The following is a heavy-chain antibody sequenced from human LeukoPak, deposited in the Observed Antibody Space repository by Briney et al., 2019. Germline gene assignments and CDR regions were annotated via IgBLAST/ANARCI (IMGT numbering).Heavy chain of an antibody. CDR2: ISYDGSNK. Sequence: SGGSLRLSCAASGFTFSSYGMHWVRRAPGRGLEWVAVISYDGSNKYYVDSVKGRFTISRDNSENTLYLQMNSLRAEDTAIYYCTRVGYIDEGIDYWGQGTLVTVSS. J-gene: IGHJ4*02. CDR1: GFTFSSYG. CDR3: TRVGYIDEGIDY. V-gene: IGHV3-30*03. D-gene: IGHD5-24*01.